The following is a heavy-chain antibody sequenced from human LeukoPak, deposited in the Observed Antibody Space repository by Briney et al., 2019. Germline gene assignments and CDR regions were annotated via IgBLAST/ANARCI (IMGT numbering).Heavy chain of an antibody. CDR3: ARDRLRLGYERTNWFDP. CDR2: INPKNGGS. D-gene: IGHD2-15*01. V-gene: IGHV1-2*02. CDR1: GYTFTAYY. Sequence: GASVKVSCKASGYTFTAYYMYWVRQAPGQGLEWMGWINPKNGGSNSAQKFQGRVTMTSDTSINTAYMELSRLRSDDTAVYYCARDRLRLGYERTNWFDPWGQGTLVTVSS. J-gene: IGHJ5*02.